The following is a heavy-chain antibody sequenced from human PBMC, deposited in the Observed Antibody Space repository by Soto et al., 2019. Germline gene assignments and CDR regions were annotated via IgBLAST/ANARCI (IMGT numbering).Heavy chain of an antibody. Sequence: ASVKVSCKASGGTFSSYAISWVRQAPGQGLEWMGGIIPIFGTANYAQKFQGRVTITADESTSTAYMELSSLRSEDTAVYYCARGEVLRTYCGGDCYSGRFDPWGQGTLVTVSS. CDR3: ARGEVLRTYCGGDCYSGRFDP. V-gene: IGHV1-69*13. D-gene: IGHD2-21*02. CDR1: GGTFSSYA. J-gene: IGHJ5*02. CDR2: IIPIFGTA.